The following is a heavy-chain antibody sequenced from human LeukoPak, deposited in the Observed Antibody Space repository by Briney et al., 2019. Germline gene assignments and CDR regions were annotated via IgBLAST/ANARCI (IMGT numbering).Heavy chain of an antibody. D-gene: IGHD2-21*02. V-gene: IGHV3-21*01. CDR3: AKMVTATMRNWFDP. J-gene: IGHJ5*02. CDR1: GFTFSSYS. CDR2: ISSSSSYM. Sequence: PGGSLRLSCAASGFTFSSYSMNWVRQAPGKGLEWVSSISSSSSYMYYADSVKGRFTISRDNAKNSLYLQMNSLRAEDTAVYYCAKMVTATMRNWFDPWGHGTQVTVSS.